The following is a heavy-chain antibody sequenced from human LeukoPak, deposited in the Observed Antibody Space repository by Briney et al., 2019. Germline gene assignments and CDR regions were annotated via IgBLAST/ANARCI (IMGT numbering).Heavy chain of an antibody. Sequence: SETLSLTCTVSGYSISSGYYWGWIRQPPGKGLEWIGSIYHSGSTYYNPSLKSRVTISVDTSKNQFSLKLSSVTAADTVVYYCARDSPRGEWFGELLLPPPFDYWGQGTLVTVSS. J-gene: IGHJ4*02. D-gene: IGHD3-10*01. CDR2: IYHSGST. V-gene: IGHV4-38-2*02. CDR3: ARDSPRGEWFGELLLPPPFDY. CDR1: GYSISSGYY.